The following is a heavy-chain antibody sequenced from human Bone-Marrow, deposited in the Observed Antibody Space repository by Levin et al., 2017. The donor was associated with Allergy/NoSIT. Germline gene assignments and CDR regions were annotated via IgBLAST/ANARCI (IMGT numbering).Heavy chain of an antibody. V-gene: IGHV3-48*02. D-gene: IGHD3-22*01. CDR1: GFSFWHYT. CDR3: ARDPARGYYDSSGYSGDH. CDR2: ISSSGDST. J-gene: IGHJ4*02. Sequence: PGGSLILSCAASGFSFWHYTMNWVRQAPGKGLEWVSCISSSGDSTYYADSVKGRFTISRDNAKNSLYLQLNRLRDEDTALYYCARDPARGYYDSSGYSGDHWGQGTLVTVSS.